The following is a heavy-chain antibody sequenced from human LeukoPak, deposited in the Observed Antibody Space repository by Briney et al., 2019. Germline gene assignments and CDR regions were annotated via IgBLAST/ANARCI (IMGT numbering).Heavy chain of an antibody. Sequence: SETLSLTCTVSGYSISSGYYWGWIRQPPGKGLEWIGYIYFSGSTYYNPSLKSRVTISVDASKTQFSLKLISVTAADTAVYYCAKYGGHRGFDPWGQGTLVTVSS. D-gene: IGHD4/OR15-4a*01. V-gene: IGHV4-38-2*02. CDR2: IYFSGST. J-gene: IGHJ5*02. CDR3: AKYGGHRGFDP. CDR1: GYSISSGYY.